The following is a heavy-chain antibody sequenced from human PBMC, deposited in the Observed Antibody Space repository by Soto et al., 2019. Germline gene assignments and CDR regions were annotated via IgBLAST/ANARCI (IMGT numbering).Heavy chain of an antibody. D-gene: IGHD6-6*01. CDR1: GFTFSSYA. Sequence: GGSLSLSCAASGFTFSSYAMHWVRQAPGKGLEWVAVISYDGSNKYYADSVKGRFTISRDNSKNTLYLQMNSLRAEDTAVYYCARAAQTRHYSSSSHDNWFDPWGQGTLVTVSS. V-gene: IGHV3-30-3*01. CDR2: ISYDGSNK. CDR3: ARAAQTRHYSSSSHDNWFDP. J-gene: IGHJ5*02.